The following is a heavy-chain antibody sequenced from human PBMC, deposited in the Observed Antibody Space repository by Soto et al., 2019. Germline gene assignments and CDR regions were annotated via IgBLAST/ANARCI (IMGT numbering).Heavy chain of an antibody. CDR3: AREGHDYGGNSHFLDY. D-gene: IGHD4-17*01. CDR2: IWYDGSNK. V-gene: IGHV3-33*01. CDR1: GFTFSSYG. J-gene: IGHJ4*02. Sequence: GGSLRLSCAASGFTFSSYGMHWVRQAPGKGLEWVAVIWYDGSNKYYADSVKGRFTISRDNSKNTLYLQMNSLRAEDTAVYYCAREGHDYGGNSHFLDYWGQGTLVTVSS.